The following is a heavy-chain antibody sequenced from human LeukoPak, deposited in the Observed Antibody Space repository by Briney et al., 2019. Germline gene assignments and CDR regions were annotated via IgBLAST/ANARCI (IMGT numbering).Heavy chain of an antibody. Sequence: GGSLRLSCAASGNYWMHWVRQAPGKGLVWVSHINRDGSWTSYADSAKGRFTISKDNAKNTVYLQMNNLRAEDTAVYYCVSFYEEYWGRGTLVTVSS. D-gene: IGHD2/OR15-2a*01. CDR3: VSFYEEY. V-gene: IGHV3-74*01. J-gene: IGHJ4*02. CDR2: INRDGSWT. CDR1: GNYW.